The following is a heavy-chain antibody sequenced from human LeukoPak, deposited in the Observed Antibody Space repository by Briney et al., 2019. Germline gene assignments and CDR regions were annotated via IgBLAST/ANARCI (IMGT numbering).Heavy chain of an antibody. J-gene: IGHJ5*02. Sequence: ASVKVSCKASGGTFSSYAISWVRQAPGQGLEWMGGIIPIFGTANYAQKFRGRVTITTDESTSTAYMELSSLRSEDTAVYYCAREARDYYDSSGPNWFDPWGQGTLVTVSS. D-gene: IGHD3-22*01. V-gene: IGHV1-69*05. CDR1: GGTFSSYA. CDR2: IIPIFGTA. CDR3: AREARDYYDSSGPNWFDP.